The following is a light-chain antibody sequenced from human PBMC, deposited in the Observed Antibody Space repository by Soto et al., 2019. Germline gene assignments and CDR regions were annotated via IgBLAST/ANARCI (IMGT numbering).Light chain of an antibody. CDR2: WAS. CDR1: HNRLYSSNNENF. Sequence: DNVVTHSSDGLSVSLGERATINFKSIHNRLYSSNNENFLAWYQQKPGQPPKLLIYWASTRESGVPDRFSGSGSGTDFTLTISSLQAEDVTVYYCQQAYATPPTFGQGTNVDI. J-gene: IGKJ1*01. V-gene: IGKV4-1*01. CDR3: QQAYATPPT.